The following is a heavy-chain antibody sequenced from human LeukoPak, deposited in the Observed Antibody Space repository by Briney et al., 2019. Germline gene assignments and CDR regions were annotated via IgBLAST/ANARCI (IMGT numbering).Heavy chain of an antibody. CDR1: GFAFSSYA. CDR3: AKRADGYKFDY. V-gene: IGHV3-23*01. Sequence: AGGSLRLSCAASGFAFSSYAMSWVRQAPGKGLEWVSAISGSGGSTYYADSVTGRFTISRDISKNTLYLQMNSLRAEDTAVYYCAKRADGYKFDYWGQGTTVTVSS. CDR2: ISGSGGST. D-gene: IGHD5-24*01. J-gene: IGHJ4*03.